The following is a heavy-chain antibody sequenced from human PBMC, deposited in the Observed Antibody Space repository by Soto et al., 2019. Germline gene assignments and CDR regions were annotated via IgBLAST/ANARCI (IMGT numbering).Heavy chain of an antibody. V-gene: IGHV3-30*04. CDR3: ARESEAFDI. CDR2: ISYDGWNN. Sequence: GGSLRLSCAASGFTFSSYAMHWVRQAPGKGLEWVVVISYDGWNNYYADSVKGRFTISRDNSKNTVSLQMNSLRVEDSALYYCARESEAFDIWGQGTMVTVSS. J-gene: IGHJ3*02. CDR1: GFTFSSYA.